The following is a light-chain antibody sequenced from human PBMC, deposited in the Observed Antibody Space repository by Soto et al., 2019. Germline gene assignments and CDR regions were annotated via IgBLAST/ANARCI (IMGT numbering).Light chain of an antibody. CDR3: TSYAASNNLGV. CDR1: SSDVGGYNY. Sequence: QSALTQPHSASGSPGQSVTISCIGTSSDVGGYNYVSWYQQHPGKAPKLMIYEVSKRPPGVPDRFSSSKSGNTASLTVSGLPAEYEADYYCTSYAASNNLGVFGGGTELTVL. CDR2: EVS. V-gene: IGLV2-8*01. J-gene: IGLJ2*01.